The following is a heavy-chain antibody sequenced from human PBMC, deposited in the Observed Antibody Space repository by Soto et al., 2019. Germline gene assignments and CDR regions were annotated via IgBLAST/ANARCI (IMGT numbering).Heavy chain of an antibody. D-gene: IGHD2-2*02. CDR1: GSTFDDHT. J-gene: IGHJ4*02. CDR2: ITWDGGST. CDR3: AKEKYRTFDY. V-gene: IGHV3-43*01. Sequence: PGGSLRLSCAGSGSTFDDHTMHWVRQVPGRGLEWVSLITWDGGSTFYADSVKGRFTISRDNSRNFVFLQMNSLRTEDTAFYYCAKEKYRTFDYWGQGALVTVSS.